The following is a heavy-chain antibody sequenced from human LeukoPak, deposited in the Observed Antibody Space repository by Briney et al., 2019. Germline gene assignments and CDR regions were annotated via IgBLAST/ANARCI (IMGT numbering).Heavy chain of an antibody. D-gene: IGHD2-2*01. CDR2: IYYSGST. CDR1: GGSISSYY. V-gene: IGHV4-59*01. Sequence: SETLSLTCTVSGGSISSYYWSWIRQPPGKGLEWIGYIYYSGSTNYNPSLKSRVTISVDTSKNQFSLKLISVTAADTAVYYCATRVRNCSSTSCYLHYYYYMDVWGKGTTVTVSS. CDR3: ATRVRNCSSTSCYLHYYYYMDV. J-gene: IGHJ6*03.